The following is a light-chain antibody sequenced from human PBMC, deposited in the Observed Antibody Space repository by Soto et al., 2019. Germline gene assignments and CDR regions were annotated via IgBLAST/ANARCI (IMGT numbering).Light chain of an antibody. V-gene: IGKV3-20*01. CDR2: GAS. CDR3: QHYGRNT. CDR1: QSVSSSY. J-gene: IGKJ2*01. Sequence: EIVLTQSPGTLSLSPGERATLSCMASQSVSSSYLAWYQQKPGQAPRLLIYGASSRATGIPDRFSGSGSGTDFTLTISRLEPEYFAVYYVQHYGRNTFGQGTKLESK.